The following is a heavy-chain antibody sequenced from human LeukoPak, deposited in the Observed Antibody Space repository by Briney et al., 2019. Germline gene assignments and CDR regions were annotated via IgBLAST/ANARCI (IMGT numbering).Heavy chain of an antibody. D-gene: IGHD2-2*01. CDR2: IYSGGST. J-gene: IGHJ4*02. Sequence: PGGSLRLSCAASGFTVNSNYMSRVRQAPGKGLEWVSVIYSGGSTYYADSVKGRFTISRDNSKNTMYLQMNSLRAEDTAVYYCTRDSTDCSSTSCYVTFFDYWGQGTLVTVSS. CDR1: GFTVNSNY. CDR3: TRDSTDCSSTSCYVTFFDY. V-gene: IGHV3-53*01.